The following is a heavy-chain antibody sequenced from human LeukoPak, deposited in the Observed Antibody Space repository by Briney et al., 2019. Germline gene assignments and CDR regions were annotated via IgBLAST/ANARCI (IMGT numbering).Heavy chain of an antibody. J-gene: IGHJ4*02. D-gene: IGHD3-9*01. CDR1: GYTFTGYY. V-gene: IGHV1-2*06. Sequence: GASVKVSCKASGYTFTGYYMHWVRQAPGQGLEWMGRINPNSGGTNYAQKFQGRVTMTRDTSISTAYMELSRLRSDDTAVYYCARDFLDFDWLLFDYWGQGTLVTVSS. CDR3: ARDFLDFDWLLFDY. CDR2: INPNSGGT.